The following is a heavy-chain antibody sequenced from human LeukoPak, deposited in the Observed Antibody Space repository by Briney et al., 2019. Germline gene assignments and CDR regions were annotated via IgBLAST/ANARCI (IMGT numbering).Heavy chain of an antibody. V-gene: IGHV3-15*07. D-gene: IGHD6-13*01. CDR1: GFTFSNAW. CDR2: IKSKTDGGTT. CDR3: ARAVLDGSSWYPSFDY. J-gene: IGHJ4*02. Sequence: GGSLRLSCAASGFTFSNAWMNWVRQAPGKGLEWVGRIKSKTDGGTTDYAAPVKGRFTISRDDSKNTLYLQMNSLKTEDTAVYYCARAVLDGSSWYPSFDYWGQGTLVTVSS.